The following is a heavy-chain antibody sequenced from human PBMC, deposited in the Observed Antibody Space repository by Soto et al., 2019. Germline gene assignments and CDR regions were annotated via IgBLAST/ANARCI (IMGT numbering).Heavy chain of an antibody. CDR1: GFTFSSYA. J-gene: IGHJ4*02. Sequence: GGSLRLSCAASGFTFSSYAMTWVRQAPGKGLEWVSTISGSGVSTYYADSVKGRFTIFRDNSKNTLYLQMNSLRAEDTALYYCAKRYFDWYFDYWGQGTLVTVSS. CDR3: AKRYFDWYFDY. V-gene: IGHV3-23*01. D-gene: IGHD3-9*01. CDR2: ISGSGVST.